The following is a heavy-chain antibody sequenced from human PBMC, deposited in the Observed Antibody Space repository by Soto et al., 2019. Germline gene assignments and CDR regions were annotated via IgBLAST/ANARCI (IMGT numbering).Heavy chain of an antibody. Sequence: PGGSLILSCTASGFSFSDYYMSWIRQAPGKGLECIAYISSSGNSIYYADSVKGRFTVSRDNAKNSLYLHMNSLTAEDTAMYYCVRDDDYGGTNNWFDPWGQGTLVTVSS. V-gene: IGHV3-11*01. CDR1: GFSFSDYY. J-gene: IGHJ5*02. CDR2: ISSSGNSI. CDR3: VRDDDYGGTNNWFDP. D-gene: IGHD4-17*01.